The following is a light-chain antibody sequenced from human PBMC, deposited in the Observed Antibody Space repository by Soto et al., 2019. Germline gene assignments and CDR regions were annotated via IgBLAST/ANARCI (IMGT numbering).Light chain of an antibody. J-gene: IGKJ1*01. V-gene: IGKV3-15*01. CDR2: STS. CDR3: QQYYTLPRGT. CDR1: QNVITN. Sequence: EILMTQSPATLSVSPGERVTLSCRASQNVITNLAWYQQRPGHTPRLLIYSTSTRVIGVPDRFSGSGSGTEFTLTISSLQSEDFAVYYCQQYYTLPRGTFGQGTKV.